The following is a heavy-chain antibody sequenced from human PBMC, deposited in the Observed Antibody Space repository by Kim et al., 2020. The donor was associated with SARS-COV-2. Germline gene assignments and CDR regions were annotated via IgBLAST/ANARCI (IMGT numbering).Heavy chain of an antibody. CDR3: ARQRGYTSGNSFDS. V-gene: IGHV4-34*01. D-gene: IGHD2-2*02. J-gene: IGHJ4*02. Sequence: NPSLGSQVTISVDTSKNQFSLRMTSLTAADTAVYYCARQRGYTSGNSFDSWGQGTLVTVSS.